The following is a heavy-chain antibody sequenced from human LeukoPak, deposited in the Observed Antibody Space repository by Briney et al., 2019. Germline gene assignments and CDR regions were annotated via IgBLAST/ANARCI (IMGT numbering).Heavy chain of an antibody. J-gene: IGHJ4*02. CDR2: ISYDGSNK. CDR1: GFTFSSYA. V-gene: IGHV3-30-3*01. D-gene: IGHD6-13*01. Sequence: GGSLRLSCAASGFTFSSYAIHWVRQAPGKGLEWVAVISYDGSNKYYADSVKGRFTISRDNAKNSLYLQMNSLRAEDTAVYYCARDFRVPGIAAAGPFDYWGQGTLVTVSS. CDR3: ARDFRVPGIAAAGPFDY.